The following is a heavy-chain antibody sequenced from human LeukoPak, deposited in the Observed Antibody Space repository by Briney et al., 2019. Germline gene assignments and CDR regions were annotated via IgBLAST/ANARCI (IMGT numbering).Heavy chain of an antibody. CDR2: IKQDGSEK. V-gene: IGHV3-7*01. Sequence: GSLRLSCAASGFTFSSYWMSWVRQAPGKGLEWVANIKQDGSEKYYVDSVKGRFTISRDNAKNSLYLQMNSPRVEDTAVYYCARDAGGRTQREGWFDPWGQGTLVTVSS. CDR1: GFTFSSYW. D-gene: IGHD1-26*01. J-gene: IGHJ5*02. CDR3: ARDAGGRTQREGWFDP.